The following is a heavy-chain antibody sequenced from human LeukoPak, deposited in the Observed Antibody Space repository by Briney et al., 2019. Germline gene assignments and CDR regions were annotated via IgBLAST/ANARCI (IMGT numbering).Heavy chain of an antibody. Sequence: SETLSLTCTVSGGSVSSGSYYWSWIRQPPGKGLEWIGYIYYSGSTNYNPSLKSRVTISVDASKNQFSLKLSSVTAADTAVYYCASSYGGYYFDYWGQGTLVTVSS. CDR1: GGSVSSGSYY. J-gene: IGHJ4*02. D-gene: IGHD4-23*01. V-gene: IGHV4-61*01. CDR2: IYYSGST. CDR3: ASSYGGYYFDY.